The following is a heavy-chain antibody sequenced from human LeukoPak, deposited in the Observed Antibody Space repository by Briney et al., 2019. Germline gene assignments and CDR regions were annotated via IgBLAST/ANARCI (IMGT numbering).Heavy chain of an antibody. J-gene: IGHJ4*02. CDR2: SIPIFGTA. CDR1: GGTFSSYA. D-gene: IGHD2-2*01. Sequence: SVTVSCKASGGTFSSYAISWVRQAPGQGLEWMGGSIPIFGTANYAQKFQGRVTITADESTSTAYMELSSLRSEDTAVYYCARGTHKYCSSTSCYLNFDYWGQGTLVTVSS. CDR3: ARGTHKYCSSTSCYLNFDY. V-gene: IGHV1-69*13.